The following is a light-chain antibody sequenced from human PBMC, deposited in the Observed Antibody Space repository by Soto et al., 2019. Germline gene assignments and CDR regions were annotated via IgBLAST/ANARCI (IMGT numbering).Light chain of an antibody. CDR2: STS. J-gene: IGKJ1*01. CDR1: QSVSSSY. CDR3: QQYGSSQT. Sequence: EIVLTQSPGTLPLSPVERATLSCRASQSVSSSYLAWYQQKPGQAPRLLIYSTSNRATGIPDRFSGSGSGTDFSLTISGLEPEDFAMYYCQQYGSSQTFGQGTKVDIK. V-gene: IGKV3-20*01.